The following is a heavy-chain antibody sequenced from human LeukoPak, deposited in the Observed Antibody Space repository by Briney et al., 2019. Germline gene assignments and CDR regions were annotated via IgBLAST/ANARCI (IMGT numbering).Heavy chain of an antibody. V-gene: IGHV3-23*01. Sequence: GGSLRLSCAASGFTFSSYAMSLVRQAPGKGLEWVSAISGSGGSTYYADSVKGRFTISRDNSKNTLYLQMNSLRAEDTAVYYCAKDEYSSSSVLTEYFQHWGQGTLVTVSS. CDR1: GFTFSSYA. J-gene: IGHJ1*01. CDR3: AKDEYSSSSVLTEYFQH. CDR2: ISGSGGST. D-gene: IGHD6-6*01.